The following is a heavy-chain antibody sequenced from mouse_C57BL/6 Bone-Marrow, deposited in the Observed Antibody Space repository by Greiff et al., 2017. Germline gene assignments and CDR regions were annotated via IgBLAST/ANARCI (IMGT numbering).Heavy chain of an antibody. V-gene: IGHV8-12*01. J-gene: IGHJ1*03. D-gene: IGHD1-1*01. CDR2: IYWDDDK. Sequence: QVTLKESGPGILQSSQTLSLTCSFSGFSLSTSGMGVSWIRQPSGKGLEWLAHIYWDDDKRYNPSLKSRLTISKDTSRNQVFLKITSVDTADTATYYCARRGAYYYGSSYPYWYFDVWGTGTTVTVSS. CDR3: ARRGAYYYGSSYPYWYFDV. CDR1: GFSLSTSGMG.